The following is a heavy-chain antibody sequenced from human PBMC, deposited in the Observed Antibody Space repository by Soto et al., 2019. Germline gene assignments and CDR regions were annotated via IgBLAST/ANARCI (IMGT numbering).Heavy chain of an antibody. CDR3: ARDPGSDPYYYYYIDV. Sequence: EVQLVESGGGLVKPGGSLRLSCAASGVTFSSYSMNWVRQAPGKGLEWVSSISSSSSYIYYADSVKGRFTISRDNAKNSLYLQINSLRAEDTAVYYCARDPGSDPYYYYYIDVWGKGTTVTVSS. CDR2: ISSSSSYI. D-gene: IGHD3-10*01. V-gene: IGHV3-21*01. CDR1: GVTFSSYS. J-gene: IGHJ6*03.